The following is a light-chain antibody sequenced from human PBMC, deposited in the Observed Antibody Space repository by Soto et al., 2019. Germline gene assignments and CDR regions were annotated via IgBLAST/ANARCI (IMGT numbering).Light chain of an antibody. CDR1: QSFRGL. V-gene: IGKV3-11*01. J-gene: IGKJ5*01. CDR2: DAY. CDR3: QQRHMWPIT. Sequence: VLTQSPVTLSLSPGEIATLSCRASQSFRGLLAWYQQKPGQAPRLLIYDAYKRATGIPPRFSGSGSGTDFTLTISSLEPEDSAVYYCQQRHMWPITFGQGTRLEIK.